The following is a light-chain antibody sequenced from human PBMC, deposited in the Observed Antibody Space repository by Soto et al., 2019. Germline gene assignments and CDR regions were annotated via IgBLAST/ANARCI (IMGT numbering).Light chain of an antibody. J-gene: IGLJ1*01. CDR3: CSYAGSPRYV. CDR1: SSDVGTYNY. V-gene: IGLV2-11*01. CDR2: DVS. Sequence: QSALTQPRSVSGSLGQSVTISCTGTSSDVGTYNYVSWYQQHTGKAPKVMIYDVSERPSGVPDRFSGSKSGNTASLTISGLQAEDEADYYCCSYAGSPRYVLGTGTKLTVL.